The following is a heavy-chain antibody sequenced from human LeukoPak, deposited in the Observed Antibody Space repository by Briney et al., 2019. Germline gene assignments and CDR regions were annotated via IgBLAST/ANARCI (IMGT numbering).Heavy chain of an antibody. CDR1: GFTFSSYS. J-gene: IGHJ4*02. Sequence: GGSLRLSCAASGFTFSSYSMNWVRQGPGKGLEWVSSISSSSSYIYYADSVKGRFTISRDNAKNSLYLQMNSLRAEDTAVYYCARGIRSYYFDYWGQGTLVTVSS. D-gene: IGHD1-26*01. V-gene: IGHV3-21*01. CDR3: ARGIRSYYFDY. CDR2: ISSSSSYI.